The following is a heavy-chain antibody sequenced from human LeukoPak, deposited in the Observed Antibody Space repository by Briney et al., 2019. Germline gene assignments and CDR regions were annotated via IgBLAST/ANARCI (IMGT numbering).Heavy chain of an antibody. CDR3: ARTKKDIVVVVAATRLGYGAYDY. J-gene: IGHJ4*02. V-gene: IGHV4-34*01. CDR1: GGSFRSYF. D-gene: IGHD2-15*01. CDR2: INHSGST. Sequence: SETLSLTCAVDGGSFRSYFWTWVRQPPEKGLEWIGEINHSGSTNYNPSLKSRVTISVDTSKNQFSLKLSSVTAADTAVYYCARTKKDIVVVVAATRLGYGAYDYWGQGTLVTVSS.